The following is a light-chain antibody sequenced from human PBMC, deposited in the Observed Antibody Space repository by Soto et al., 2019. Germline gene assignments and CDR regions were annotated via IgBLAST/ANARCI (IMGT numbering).Light chain of an antibody. V-gene: IGKV1-6*01. CDR2: AAS. Sequence: AIQMTQSPSSLSASVGDRVTITCRASQGVRNGLGWYQQKPGKAPKLLIYAASSLQSGVPARFSASGSGTDFTLTIHSLQPEDFATYYCLQDYNYPYTFGQGTKLEIK. CDR1: QGVRNG. CDR3: LQDYNYPYT. J-gene: IGKJ2*01.